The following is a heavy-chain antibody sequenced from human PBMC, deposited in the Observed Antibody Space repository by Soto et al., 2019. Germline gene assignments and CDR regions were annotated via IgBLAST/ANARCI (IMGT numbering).Heavy chain of an antibody. CDR3: ARGPQSTGWRGKWFDP. V-gene: IGHV1-46*01. CDR2: INPSGGST. J-gene: IGHJ5*02. D-gene: IGHD6-19*01. Sequence: ASVKVSCKASGYTFTSYYMHWVRQAPGQGLEWMGIINPSGGSTSYAQKFQGRVTMTTDTSTNTAYMELTSLTSDDTAMYYCARGPQSTGWRGKWFDPWGQGTTVTVSS. CDR1: GYTFTSYY.